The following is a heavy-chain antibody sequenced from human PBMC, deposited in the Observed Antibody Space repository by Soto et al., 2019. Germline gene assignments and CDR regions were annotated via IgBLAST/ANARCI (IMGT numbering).Heavy chain of an antibody. J-gene: IGHJ5*02. CDR3: AKEKSDYYDSSEDWFDP. D-gene: IGHD3-22*01. Sequence: PGGSLRLSCAASGFTFSSYGMHWFRQAPGKGLEWVAVISYDGSNKYYADSVKGRFTISRDNSKNTLYLQMNSLRAEDTAVYYCAKEKSDYYDSSEDWFDPWGQGTLVTVSS. CDR1: GFTFSSYG. V-gene: IGHV3-30*18. CDR2: ISYDGSNK.